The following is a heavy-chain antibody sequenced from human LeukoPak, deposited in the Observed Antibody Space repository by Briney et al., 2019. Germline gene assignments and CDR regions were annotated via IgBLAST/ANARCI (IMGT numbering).Heavy chain of an antibody. CDR2: ITSSSTYT. J-gene: IGHJ6*03. CDR3: ARDPYNGNYGDFYYYYMDV. Sequence: GGSLRLSCAASGFTFNTYNMNWVRQTPGKGLEWVSSITSSSTYTFYADSVKGRFTISRDNAKNSLYLQMNSLRDEDTAIYYCARDPYNGNYGDFYYYYMDVWGKGTTVTISS. V-gene: IGHV3-21*01. CDR1: GFTFNTYN. D-gene: IGHD1-26*01.